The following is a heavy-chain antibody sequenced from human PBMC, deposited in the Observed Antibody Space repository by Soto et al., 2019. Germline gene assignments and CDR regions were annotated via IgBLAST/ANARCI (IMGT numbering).Heavy chain of an antibody. J-gene: IGHJ4*02. Sequence: EVRLLESGGVLVQPGGSLRLSCTASGFIFSSYAMSWVRQAPGKGLEWVAVISGSGGLTYHADSVEGRFTISRDNLQNTLYLQMNSLRVEDTAVYHCVKDWRVGIPRGDYWGQGSLVTVSS. CDR1: GFIFSSYA. CDR3: VKDWRVGIPRGDY. CDR2: ISGSGGLT. D-gene: IGHD1-26*01. V-gene: IGHV3-23*01.